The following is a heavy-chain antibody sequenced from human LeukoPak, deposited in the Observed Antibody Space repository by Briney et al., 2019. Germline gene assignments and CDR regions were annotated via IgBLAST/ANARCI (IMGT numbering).Heavy chain of an antibody. Sequence: SETLSLTCTVYGKSFSGYYWTCIRQSPGKGLEWIGEINHSGSTNYNPSLKSRLSISIDTSKNHLSLKLSSVTAADTAVYYCARTWIQLFTPDFDLWGQGTLVTVSS. CDR1: GKSFSGYY. J-gene: IGHJ4*02. D-gene: IGHD5-18*01. CDR3: ARTWIQLFTPDFDL. V-gene: IGHV4-34*01. CDR2: INHSGST.